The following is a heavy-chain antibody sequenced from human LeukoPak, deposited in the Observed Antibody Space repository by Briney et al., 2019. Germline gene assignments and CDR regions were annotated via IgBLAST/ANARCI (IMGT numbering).Heavy chain of an antibody. Sequence: ASVKVSCKASGYTFTSYGISWVRQAPGQGLEWMGWISAYNGNTNYAQKLQGRVTMTTDTSTSTAYMELTSLRSDDTAVYYCAREAPNWYYYDSSGTAPYIDYWGQGTLVTVSS. CDR1: GYTFTSYG. J-gene: IGHJ4*02. CDR3: AREAPNWYYYDSSGTAPYIDY. D-gene: IGHD3-22*01. CDR2: ISAYNGNT. V-gene: IGHV1-18*01.